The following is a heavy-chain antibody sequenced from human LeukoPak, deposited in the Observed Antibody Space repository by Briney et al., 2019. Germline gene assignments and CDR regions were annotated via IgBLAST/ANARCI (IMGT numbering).Heavy chain of an antibody. J-gene: IGHJ6*02. V-gene: IGHV4-59*01. CDR2: IYYSGST. D-gene: IGHD6-13*01. Sequence: SETLSLTCTVSGGSISTYYWSWIRQPPGRGLEWIGYIYYSGSTNYNTPLKSRVTIPVDKSKNQFSLKLSSVTAADTAVYYCARDQQLGNYYYYGMDVWGQGTTVTVSS. CDR3: ARDQQLGNYYYYGMDV. CDR1: GGSISTYY.